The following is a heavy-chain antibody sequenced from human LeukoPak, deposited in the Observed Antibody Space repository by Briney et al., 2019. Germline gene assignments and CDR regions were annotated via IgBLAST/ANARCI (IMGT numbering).Heavy chain of an antibody. CDR3: AKPKYSSSSGDYFDY. CDR1: GFTFDDYA. Sequence: GGSLRLSCAASGFTFDDYAMHWVRQAPGKGLEWVSGISWNSGSIGYADSVKGRFTISRDNAKNSLYLQMNSLRAEDTALYYCAKPKYSSSSGDYFDYWGQGTLVTVSS. V-gene: IGHV3-9*01. D-gene: IGHD6-6*01. J-gene: IGHJ4*02. CDR2: ISWNSGSI.